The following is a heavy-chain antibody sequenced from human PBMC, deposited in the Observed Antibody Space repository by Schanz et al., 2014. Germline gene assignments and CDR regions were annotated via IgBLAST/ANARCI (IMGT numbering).Heavy chain of an antibody. J-gene: IGHJ4*02. CDR1: GFTFDDYA. V-gene: IGHV3-72*01. Sequence: VQLVESGGGVVRPGGSLRLSCAASGFTFDDYAMSWVRQAPGKGLEWVGRITNKPNNYNTEYAASVKGRFTISRDDSRNSLYLQMSSLKTEDTAVYYCVRLDVHDYWGQGTLVTVSS. CDR2: ITNKPNNYNT. CDR3: VRLDVHDY. D-gene: IGHD3-16*01.